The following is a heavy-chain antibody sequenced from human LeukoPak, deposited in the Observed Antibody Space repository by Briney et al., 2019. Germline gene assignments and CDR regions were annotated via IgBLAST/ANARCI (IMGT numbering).Heavy chain of an antibody. V-gene: IGHV3-21*01. CDR3: ARDRQWLLFSAAFDI. CDR2: ISSTSSYI. J-gene: IGHJ3*02. CDR1: GFTFSNYN. Sequence: GGSLRLSCAASGFTFSNYNFYWVRQAPGKGLEWVSSISSTSSYIYYADSVKGRFTISRDNSKNTLYLQMNSLRAEDTAVYYCARDRQWLLFSAAFDIWGQGTMVTVSS. D-gene: IGHD6-19*01.